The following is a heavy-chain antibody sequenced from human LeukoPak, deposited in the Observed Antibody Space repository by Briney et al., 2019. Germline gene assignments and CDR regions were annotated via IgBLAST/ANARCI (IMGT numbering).Heavy chain of an antibody. Sequence: PGGSLRLSCAASGFTFSSYSVNWVRQAPGKGLEWVSSISSSSSYIYYADSVKGRFTVSRDNSKNTLYLQMNSLRAEDTAVYYCARDTPGYGGDDFDYWGQGALVTVSS. D-gene: IGHD4-23*01. V-gene: IGHV3-21*01. CDR1: GFTFSSYS. CDR3: ARDTPGYGGDDFDY. CDR2: ISSSSSYI. J-gene: IGHJ4*02.